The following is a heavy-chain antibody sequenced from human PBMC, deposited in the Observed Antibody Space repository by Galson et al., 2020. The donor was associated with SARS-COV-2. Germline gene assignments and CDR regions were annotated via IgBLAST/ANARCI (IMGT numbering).Heavy chain of an antibody. CDR3: AKDRGDYYDHYYFDY. CDR2: IWYDGSNK. J-gene: IGHJ4*02. Sequence: GGSLRLSCAASGFTFSSYGMHWVRQAPGKGLEWVAVIWYDGSNKYYADSVKGRFTISRDNSKNTLYLQMNSLRAEDTAVYYCAKDRGDYYDHYYFDYWGQGTLVTVSS. V-gene: IGHV3-33*06. CDR1: GFTFSSYG. D-gene: IGHD3-22*01.